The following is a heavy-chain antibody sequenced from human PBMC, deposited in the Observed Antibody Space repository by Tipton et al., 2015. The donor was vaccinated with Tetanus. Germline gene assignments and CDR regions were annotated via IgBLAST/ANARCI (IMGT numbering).Heavy chain of an antibody. V-gene: IGHV5-51*01. D-gene: IGHD7-27*01. CDR2: IYPGDSDT. CDR3: ARRLGPYTGDHIWHFDR. Sequence: VQLVQSGAEVKKPGESLKISCQGSGYNFSHYSIACVRQMPGKGLEWMGIIYPGDSDTTYSPSFQGHVTISADRYMSTAYLQWRSLKASDTAMYFCARRLGPYTGDHIWHFDRWGRGALVTVFS. CDR1: GYNFSHYS. J-gene: IGHJ2*01.